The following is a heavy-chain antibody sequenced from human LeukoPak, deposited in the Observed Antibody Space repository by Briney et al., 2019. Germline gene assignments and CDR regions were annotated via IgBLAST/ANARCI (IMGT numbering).Heavy chain of an antibody. J-gene: IGHJ4*02. CDR3: ARDYYDSSGYYDMVDY. CDR1: GYTFSSYS. Sequence: GGSLRLSCAVSGYTFSSYSMNWVRQAPGKGLEWVSCITSSSSYIYYADSVKGRFTISRDNAKNSLYLQMNSLRAEDTAVYYCARDYYDSSGYYDMVDYWGQGTLVTVSS. D-gene: IGHD3-22*01. V-gene: IGHV3-21*01. CDR2: ITSSSSYI.